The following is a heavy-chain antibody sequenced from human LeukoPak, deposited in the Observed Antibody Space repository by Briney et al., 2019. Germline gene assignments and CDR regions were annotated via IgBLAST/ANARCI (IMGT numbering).Heavy chain of an antibody. CDR3: ARLAYYWFDP. Sequence: GASVTVSCKASGGTFSSYAISWVRQAPGQGLEWMGGIIPIFGTANYAQKFQGRVTITADESTSTAYMELSSLRSEDTAVYYCARLAYYWFDPWSQGTLVTVSS. V-gene: IGHV1-69*13. D-gene: IGHD2-21*01. CDR1: GGTFSSYA. CDR2: IIPIFGTA. J-gene: IGHJ5*02.